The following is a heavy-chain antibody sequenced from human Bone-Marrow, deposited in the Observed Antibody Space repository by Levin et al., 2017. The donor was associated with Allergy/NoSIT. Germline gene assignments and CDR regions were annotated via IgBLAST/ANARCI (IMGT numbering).Heavy chain of an antibody. CDR2: IYYNGKT. J-gene: IGHJ4*02. V-gene: IGHV4-61*01. Sequence: PGGSLRLSCTVSGGSVSSDSHYWSWVRQSPGTGLEWLAYIYYNGKTEYNPSLESRLTISADTSKNQVSLKLRSVTAADTAMYYCARGYKYSWYYFDWWGQGALVTVSS. CDR3: ARGYKYSWYYFDW. D-gene: IGHD1-1*01. CDR1: GGSVSSDSHY.